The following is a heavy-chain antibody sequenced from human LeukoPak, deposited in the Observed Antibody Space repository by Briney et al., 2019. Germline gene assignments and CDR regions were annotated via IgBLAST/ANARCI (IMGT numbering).Heavy chain of an antibody. J-gene: IGHJ4*02. V-gene: IGHV3-20*04. Sequence: SLRLSCAASGFTSADDGISWVRQAPGKELKWVSGINWNGGSTGYADSVKGRFTITRDNAKNSLYLQMNSLGAEDTALYYCARLKLMVAPDYWGQGHRVPVTS. D-gene: IGHD2-8*01. CDR1: GFTSADDG. CDR2: INWNGGST. CDR3: ARLKLMVAPDY.